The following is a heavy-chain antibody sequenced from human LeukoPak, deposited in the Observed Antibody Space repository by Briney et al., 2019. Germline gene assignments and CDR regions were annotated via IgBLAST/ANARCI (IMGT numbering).Heavy chain of an antibody. Sequence: SETLSLTCAVYGGSFSGYYWSWIRQPPGKGLEWIGEINHSGSTNYNPSLKSRVTISVDTSKNQFPLKLSSVTAADTAVYYCAREYSNWYFDYWGQGTLVTVSS. CDR1: GGSFSGYY. D-gene: IGHD4-11*01. CDR3: AREYSNWYFDY. CDR2: INHSGST. J-gene: IGHJ4*02. V-gene: IGHV4-34*01.